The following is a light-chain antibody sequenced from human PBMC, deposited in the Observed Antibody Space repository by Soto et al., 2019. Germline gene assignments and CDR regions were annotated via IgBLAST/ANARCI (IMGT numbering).Light chain of an antibody. CDR1: QGISSY. Sequence: DIQMTQSPSSLSASVGDRVTITCRASQGISSYLAWYQQKPGKVPKLLIYSASTLQSGVPSRFSGSGSGTDFTLTITSLQPEDVATYYCQKCNSAPFTFGPGTKVYIK. J-gene: IGKJ3*01. V-gene: IGKV1-27*01. CDR2: SAS. CDR3: QKCNSAPFT.